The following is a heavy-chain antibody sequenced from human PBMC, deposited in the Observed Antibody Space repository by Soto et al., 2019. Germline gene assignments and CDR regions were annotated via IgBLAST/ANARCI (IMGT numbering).Heavy chain of an antibody. J-gene: IGHJ4*02. V-gene: IGHV4-61*01. D-gene: IGHD6-19*01. CDR1: GGSVTSGRYY. CDR2: IYYTGRT. CDR3: ARSGAGSGWL. Sequence: PSETLSLTCTVSGGSVTSGRYYWSWSRQPPGKGLEWIGYIYYTGRTSYSSSLKSRVTISVDTPENQFSLKLSSVTVADTAKYYCARSGAGSGWLGGQGTQVTVSS.